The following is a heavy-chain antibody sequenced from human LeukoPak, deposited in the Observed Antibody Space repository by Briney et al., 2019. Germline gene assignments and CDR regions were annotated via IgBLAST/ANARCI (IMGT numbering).Heavy chain of an antibody. CDR3: ARETVTYHFDY. CDR1: AGSNSSYY. V-gene: IGHV4-59*12. D-gene: IGHD4-11*01. CDR2: IYYSGST. J-gene: IGHJ4*02. Sequence: SETLSLTCTVSAGSNSSYYWSWIRQPPGKGLEWIGYIYYSGSTNYNPSLKSRVTISVDTSKNQFSLKLSSVTAADTAVYYCARETVTYHFDYWGQGTLVTVSS.